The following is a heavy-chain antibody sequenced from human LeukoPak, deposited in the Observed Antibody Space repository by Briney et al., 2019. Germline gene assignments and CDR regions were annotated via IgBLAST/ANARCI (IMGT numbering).Heavy chain of an antibody. J-gene: IGHJ4*02. CDR1: GFTFSTYA. Sequence: PGGSLRLSCAASGFTFSTYAMSWVRQAPGKGLEWVSAISGSGDTTYYADSVKGRFTISRDNSKNTLYLQMNSLRAEDTAVYYCAKCAWCGDAPGGDYWGQGTLVTVSS. D-gene: IGHD6-19*01. V-gene: IGHV3-23*01. CDR3: AKCAWCGDAPGGDY. CDR2: ISGSGDTT.